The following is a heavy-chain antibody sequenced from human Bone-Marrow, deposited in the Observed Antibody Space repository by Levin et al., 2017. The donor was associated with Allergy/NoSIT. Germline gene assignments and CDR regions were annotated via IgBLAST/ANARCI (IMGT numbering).Heavy chain of an antibody. D-gene: IGHD3-3*01. CDR1: GGALVDYH. CDR3: AALVGSGSSNWFIDL. J-gene: IGHJ2*01. V-gene: IGHV4-34*01. Sequence: SETLSLTCAVYGGALVDYHWTWIRQPPGRGLEWIGQVSDGGVTNYNSSLRSRVIMSVDTSKRQFSLRLRFVTVADTAVCYCAALVGSGSSNWFIDLWGRGTLVTV. CDR2: VSDGGVT.